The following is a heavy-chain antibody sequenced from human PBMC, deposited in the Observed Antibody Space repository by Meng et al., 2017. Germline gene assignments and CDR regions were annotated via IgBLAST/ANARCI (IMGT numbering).Heavy chain of an antibody. V-gene: IGHV3-7*01. CDR3: TTLADSGYFIH. CDR1: GFTLSTYW. CDR2: IKQDGSDE. Sequence: GGSLRLSCAASGFTLSTYWMTWVRQAPGKGLEWVANIKQDGSDEHYGDSVKGRFTISRDNTKNSLYLQMSSLRAEDTAVYHCTTLADSGYFIHWGRGTLVTGSS. J-gene: IGHJ4*02. D-gene: IGHD3-22*01.